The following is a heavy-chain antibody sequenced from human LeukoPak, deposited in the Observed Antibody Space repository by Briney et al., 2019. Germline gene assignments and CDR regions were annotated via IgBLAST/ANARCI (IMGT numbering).Heavy chain of an antibody. Sequence: ASVKVSCKASGYTFTGYYMHWVRQAPGQGLEWMGWINPNSGGTNYAQKFQGRVTMTRDTSISTAYMELSSLRSEDTAVYYCARIVGYCSSTSCYDWFDPWGQGTLVTVSS. J-gene: IGHJ5*02. V-gene: IGHV1-2*02. CDR1: GYTFTGYY. CDR3: ARIVGYCSSTSCYDWFDP. D-gene: IGHD2-2*01. CDR2: INPNSGGT.